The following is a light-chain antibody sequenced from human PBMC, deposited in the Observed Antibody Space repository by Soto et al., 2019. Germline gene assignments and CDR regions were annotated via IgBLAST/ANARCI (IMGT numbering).Light chain of an antibody. CDR2: GAS. CDR1: QSVGSNS. J-gene: IGKJ4*02. CDR3: QQYGSAPPLT. V-gene: IGKV3-20*01. Sequence: EFVLTQSPGTLSLSPGERATLSCRASQSVGSNSLAWYQQKPGQAPRIRIYGASTRAAGIPDRFSGSGSGTDFTLTIRRLEPADFDVYYCQQYGSAPPLTFGGGTKAEIK.